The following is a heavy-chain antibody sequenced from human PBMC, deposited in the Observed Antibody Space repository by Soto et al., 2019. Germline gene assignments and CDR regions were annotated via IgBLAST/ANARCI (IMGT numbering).Heavy chain of an antibody. CDR2: ISGSGGST. V-gene: IGHV3-23*01. J-gene: IGHJ4*02. CDR3: ASPAGPRLVAGIYY. Sequence: GGSLRLSCAASGFTFSSYAMSWVRQAPGKGLEWVSAISGSGGSTYYADSVKGRFTISRDNSKNTLYLQMNSLRAEDTAVYYCASPAGPRLVAGIYYWGQGTLVTVSS. CDR1: GFTFSSYA. D-gene: IGHD5-12*01.